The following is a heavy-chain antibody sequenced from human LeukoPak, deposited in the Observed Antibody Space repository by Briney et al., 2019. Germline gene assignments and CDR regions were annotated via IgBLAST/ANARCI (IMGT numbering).Heavy chain of an antibody. D-gene: IGHD1-26*01. V-gene: IGHV3-23*01. CDR1: GFTFSSYA. CDR2: LSGSGINI. J-gene: IGHJ4*02. CDR3: ASMYGGSYFDY. Sequence: PGGSLRLSCAASGFTFSSYAMGWVRQAPGKGLEWVSTLSGSGINIYYADSVKGRFTISRDSSKNTLYLQMNSLRAEDTAVYYCASMYGGSYFDYWGQGTLVTVSS.